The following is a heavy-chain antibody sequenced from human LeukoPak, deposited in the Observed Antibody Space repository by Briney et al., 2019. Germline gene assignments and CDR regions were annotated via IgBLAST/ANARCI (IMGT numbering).Heavy chain of an antibody. CDR2: IYYGGNT. Sequence: SETLSLTCTVSGGSISSSSYYWGWIRQPPGKGLERIGSIYYGGNTYYNPSLKSRVTISVDPSKNQFSLNLSSVTAADTAIYYCARGRAYYDSTGYYYWGQGTLVTASS. J-gene: IGHJ4*02. CDR1: GGSISSSSYY. CDR3: ARGRAYYDSTGYYY. D-gene: IGHD3-22*01. V-gene: IGHV4-39*07.